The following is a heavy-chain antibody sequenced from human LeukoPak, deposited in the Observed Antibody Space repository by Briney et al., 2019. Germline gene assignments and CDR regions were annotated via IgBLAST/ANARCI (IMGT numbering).Heavy chain of an antibody. CDR3: ARAHNWKYGTFDY. V-gene: IGHV3-21*01. CDR1: GFTFSSYS. J-gene: IGHJ4*02. D-gene: IGHD1-7*01. Sequence: GGSLRLSCAASGFTFSSYSMNWVRQAPGKGLEWVSSSSSSSSYIYYADSVKGRFTISRDNAKNSLYLQMNSLRAEDTAVYYCARAHNWKYGTFDYWGQGTLVTVSS. CDR2: SSSSSSYI.